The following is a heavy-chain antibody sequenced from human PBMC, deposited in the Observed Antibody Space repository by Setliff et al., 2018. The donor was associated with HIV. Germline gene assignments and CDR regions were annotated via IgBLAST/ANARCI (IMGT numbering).Heavy chain of an antibody. CDR2: VTHSGST. Sequence: SETLSLTCAVYGGSLSGFYWTFIRQSPGKGLEWIGEVTHSGSTTYNPSLKSRITISVDTSKNQFSLKLTSVTAADMGVYYWARGRKKTLAVSGTRYFDFWGHGTLVTVSS. CDR1: GGSLSGFY. D-gene: IGHD6-19*01. CDR3: ARGRKKTLAVSGTRYFDF. J-gene: IGHJ4*01. V-gene: IGHV4-34*01.